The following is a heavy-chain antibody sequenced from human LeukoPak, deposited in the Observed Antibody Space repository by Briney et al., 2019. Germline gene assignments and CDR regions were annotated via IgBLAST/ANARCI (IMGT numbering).Heavy chain of an antibody. J-gene: IGHJ4*02. D-gene: IGHD2-2*01. CDR2: IYPGDSDT. Sequence: GESLKISCKGSGYSFAGNWIGWVRQMPGKGLEWMGIIYPGDSDTRYSPSLQGQVTISADKSINTAFLQWSSLRASDTAMYYCARSPPVPYCSSTNCPFDYWGQGTLLTVSS. CDR1: GYSFAGNW. CDR3: ARSPPVPYCSSTNCPFDY. V-gene: IGHV5-51*01.